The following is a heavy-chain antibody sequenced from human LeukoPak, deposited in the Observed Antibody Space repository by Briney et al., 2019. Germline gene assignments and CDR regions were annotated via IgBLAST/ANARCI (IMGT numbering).Heavy chain of an antibody. D-gene: IGHD3-22*01. CDR3: ARDDGSGYCGFDY. V-gene: IGHV1-2*02. CDR2: INPNSGGT. J-gene: IGHJ4*02. CDR1: GYTFTSYD. Sequence: ASVKVSCKASGYTFTSYDINWVRQAPGQGLEWMGWINPNSGGTNYAQKFQGRVTMTRDTSISTAYMELSRLRSDDTAVYYCARDDGSGYCGFDYWGKGTLVTVSS.